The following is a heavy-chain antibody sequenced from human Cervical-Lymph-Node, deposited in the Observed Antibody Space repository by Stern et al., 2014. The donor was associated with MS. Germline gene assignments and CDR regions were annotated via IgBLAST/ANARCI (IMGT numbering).Heavy chain of an antibody. V-gene: IGHV1-46*04. CDR3: TRRGGGLGESRNRGGMDV. D-gene: IGHD3-16*01. J-gene: IGHJ6*02. Sequence: QVQLVESGAEVKEPGASVRLSCTASGFTFTDYHLHWVRQAPGQGLELRGIIKSEDGSPNYSPKLQGRIAMTRDTSTTTVYMELRSLRAEDTAVYVCTRRGGGLGESRNRGGMDVWGQGTTVIVSS. CDR2: IKSEDGSP. CDR1: GFTFTDYH.